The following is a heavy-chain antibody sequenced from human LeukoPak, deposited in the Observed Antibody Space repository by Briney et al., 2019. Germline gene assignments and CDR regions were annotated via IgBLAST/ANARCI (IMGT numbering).Heavy chain of an antibody. Sequence: GGSLRLPCAAPGFTLSDYWMTWVRHAPGKGRDCVPNIKLDGSEKYYVDSVKGRFTVSRDNARNSLYLQMNSLRGEDTAVYYCARDRSHQRLVHGIDRWGQGSVVTVSS. V-gene: IGHV3-7*03. CDR2: IKLDGSEK. J-gene: IGHJ5*02. CDR1: GFTLSDYW. CDR3: ARDRSHQRLVHGIDR. D-gene: IGHD6-13*01.